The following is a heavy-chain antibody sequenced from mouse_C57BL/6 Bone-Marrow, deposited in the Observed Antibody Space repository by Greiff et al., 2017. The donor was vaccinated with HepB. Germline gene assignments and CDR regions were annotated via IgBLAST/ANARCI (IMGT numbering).Heavy chain of an antibody. CDR1: GFTFSDYG. Sequence: DVQLQESGGGLVQPGGSLKLSCAASGFTFSDYGMAWVRQAPRKGPEWVAFISNLAYSIYYADTVTGRFTISRENAKNTLYLEMSSLRSEDTAMYYCAGGETGGYYAMDYWGQGTSVTVSS. D-gene: IGHD4-1*01. CDR3: AGGETGGYYAMDY. V-gene: IGHV5-15*01. J-gene: IGHJ4*01. CDR2: ISNLAYSI.